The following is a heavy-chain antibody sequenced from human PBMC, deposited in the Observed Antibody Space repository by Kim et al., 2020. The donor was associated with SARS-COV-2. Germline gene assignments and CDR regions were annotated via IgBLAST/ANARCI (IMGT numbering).Heavy chain of an antibody. CDR3: AKDRGMGGAFDI. D-gene: IGHD3-10*01. Sequence: YDADSVKGRFTTSRDDSKNTLYLKMNGLRADDTAVYYCAKDRGMGGAFDIWGQGTMVTVSS. J-gene: IGHJ3*02. V-gene: IGHV3-23*01.